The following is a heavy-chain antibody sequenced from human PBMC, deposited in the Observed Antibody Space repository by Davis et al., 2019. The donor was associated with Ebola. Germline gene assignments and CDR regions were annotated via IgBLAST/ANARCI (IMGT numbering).Heavy chain of an antibody. CDR3: ARFGFGRTIQGAN. D-gene: IGHD3-16*01. CDR2: ISGSGGST. V-gene: IGHV3-23*01. J-gene: IGHJ4*02. Sequence: GESLKISCAASGFTFSSYAMSWVRQAPGKGLEWVSAISGSGGSTYYADSVKGRFTISRDNSKNTLYLQMNSLRAEDTAVYYCARFGFGRTIQGANWGQGTLVTVSS. CDR1: GFTFSSYA.